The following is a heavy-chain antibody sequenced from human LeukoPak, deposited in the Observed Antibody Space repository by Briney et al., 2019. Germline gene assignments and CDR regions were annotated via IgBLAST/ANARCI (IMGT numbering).Heavy chain of an antibody. V-gene: IGHV1-2*02. Sequence: ASVKVSCKASGGTFSSYAISWVRQAPGQGLEWMGWINPNSGGTNYAQKFQGRVTMTRDTSISTAYMELSRLRSDDTAVYYCARDYWPRDWHRVRGEFPDVWGKGTTVTNSS. J-gene: IGHJ6*03. CDR2: INPNSGGT. CDR1: GGTFSSYA. CDR3: ARDYWPRDWHRVRGEFPDV. D-gene: IGHD3-16*01.